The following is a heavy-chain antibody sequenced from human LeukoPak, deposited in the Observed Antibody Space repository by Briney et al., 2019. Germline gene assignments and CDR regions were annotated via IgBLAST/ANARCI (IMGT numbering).Heavy chain of an antibody. V-gene: IGHV3-7*01. Sequence: GGSLRLSCAASGFIFSSYWMSWVRQAPGKGLEWVANIKQDGSEKYYVDSVKGRFTISRDNAKNSLYLQMNSLRAEDTAVYYCARDPYNGYYGDDYYYYMDVWGKGTTVTISS. D-gene: IGHD4-17*01. CDR3: ARDPYNGYYGDDYYYYMDV. CDR1: GFIFSSYW. J-gene: IGHJ6*03. CDR2: IKQDGSEK.